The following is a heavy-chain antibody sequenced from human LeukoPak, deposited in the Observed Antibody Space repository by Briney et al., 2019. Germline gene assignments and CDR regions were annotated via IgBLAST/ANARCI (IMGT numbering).Heavy chain of an antibody. V-gene: IGHV4-4*07. D-gene: IGHD6-13*01. J-gene: IGHJ6*03. CDR3: ASLQAAAGTETPTPYYYYYMDV. CDR1: GGSINNYY. CDR2: VYIGGSS. Sequence: PSETLSLTCTVSGGSINNYYWNWVRQSAGKGLEWFGRVYIGGSSNYNHSLKSRVTMSVDTSKNQFSLKLNSVTADDTAVYYCASLQAAAGTETPTPYYYYYMDVWGKGTTVTVSS.